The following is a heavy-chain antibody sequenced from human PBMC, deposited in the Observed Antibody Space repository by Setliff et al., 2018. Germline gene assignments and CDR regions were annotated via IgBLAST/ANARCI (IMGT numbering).Heavy chain of an antibody. Sequence: PGGSLRLSCAASGFTFSSYSMNWVRQAPGKGLEWVGFIRSKAYGGTTDYAAPVKGRFTISRDDSKNTLYLQMNSLKTEDTALYYCTPWTGTSRLHYWGQGTLVTVSS. V-gene: IGHV3-15*01. CDR1: GFTFSSYS. J-gene: IGHJ4*02. CDR2: IRSKAYGGTT. CDR3: TPWTGTSRLHY. D-gene: IGHD1-7*01.